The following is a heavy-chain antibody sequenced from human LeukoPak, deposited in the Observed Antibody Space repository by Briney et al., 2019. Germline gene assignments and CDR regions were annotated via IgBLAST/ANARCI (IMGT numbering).Heavy chain of an antibody. V-gene: IGHV3-7*01. Sequence: SGGSLRLSCAASGFTFSSYWMSWVRKAPGKGLEWVANIKPDGSEKYYVDSVKGRFTISRDNAKNSLDLQMNSLRAEDTAVYYCARESSGYYSTGYWGQGTLVTVSS. D-gene: IGHD3-22*01. J-gene: IGHJ4*02. CDR3: ARESSGYYSTGY. CDR1: GFTFSSYW. CDR2: IKPDGSEK.